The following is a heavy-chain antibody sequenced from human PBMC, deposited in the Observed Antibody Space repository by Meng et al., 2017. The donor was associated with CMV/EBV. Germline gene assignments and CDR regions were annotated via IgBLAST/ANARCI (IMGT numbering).Heavy chain of an antibody. CDR1: AYTFINYE. V-gene: IGHV1-8*03. CDR2: MSPNSGNA. Sequence: ASVKVSCKASAYTFINYEINWVRQATGQGLEWVGWMSPNSGNAAYTQKFQGRVIITRNTSISTAYMELSSLRSEDTAVYYCARGLRAERRLPFQKNYYYYTMDVWGQGTTVTVSS. J-gene: IGHJ6*02. D-gene: IGHD1-1*01. CDR3: ARGLRAERRLPFQKNYYYYTMDV.